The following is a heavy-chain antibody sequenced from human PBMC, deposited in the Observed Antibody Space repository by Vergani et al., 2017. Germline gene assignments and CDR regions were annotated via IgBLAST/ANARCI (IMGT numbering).Heavy chain of an antibody. D-gene: IGHD2-2*01. V-gene: IGHV5-51*01. CDR2: IYPGDSDT. J-gene: IGHJ2*01. Sequence: EVQLVQSGAEVKKPGESLKISCKGSGYSFTSYWIGWVRQMPGKGLEWMGIIYPGDSDTRYSPSFQGQVTISADKSISTAYLQWSSLKASDTAMYYCAGRICSCTSRQYFDLRGRGTLVTVSS. CDR3: AGRICSCTSRQYFDL. CDR1: GYSFTSYW.